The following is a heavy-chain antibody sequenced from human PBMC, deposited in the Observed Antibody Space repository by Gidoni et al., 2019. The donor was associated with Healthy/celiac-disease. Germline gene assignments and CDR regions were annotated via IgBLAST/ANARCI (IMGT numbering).Heavy chain of an antibody. CDR2: ISYDGSNK. D-gene: IGHD2-21*02. CDR1: GFTFSSYA. Sequence: QVQLVESGGGVVQPGRSLRLSCAASGFTFSSYAMHWVRQAPGKGLEWVAVISYDGSNKYYADSVKGRFTISRDNSKNTLYLQMNSLRAEDTAVYYCARDLGHIVVVTATFDYWGQGTLVTVSS. J-gene: IGHJ4*02. V-gene: IGHV3-30*04. CDR3: ARDLGHIVVVTATFDY.